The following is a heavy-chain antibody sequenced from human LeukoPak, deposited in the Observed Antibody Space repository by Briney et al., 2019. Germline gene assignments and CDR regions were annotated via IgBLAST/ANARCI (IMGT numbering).Heavy chain of an antibody. CDR3: ARDRREDTAFGYYYYGMDV. Sequence: SETLSLTCTVSGGSISSYYWSWIRQPPGKGLEWIGSIYYSGSTNYNPSLKSRVTISVDTSKNQFSLKLSSVTAADTAVYYCARDRREDTAFGYYYYGMDVWGQGTTVTVSS. V-gene: IGHV4-59*01. CDR2: IYYSGST. J-gene: IGHJ6*02. CDR1: GGSISSYY. D-gene: IGHD5-18*01.